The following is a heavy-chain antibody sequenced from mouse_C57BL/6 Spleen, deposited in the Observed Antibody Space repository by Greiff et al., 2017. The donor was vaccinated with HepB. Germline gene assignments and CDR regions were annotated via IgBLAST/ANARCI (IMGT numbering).Heavy chain of an antibody. CDR3: ARSGGYYFDY. J-gene: IGHJ2*01. CDR2: IYPGDGDT. V-gene: IGHV1-80*01. D-gene: IGHD1-1*02. Sequence: VHLVESGAELVKPGASVKISCKASGYAFSSYWMNWVKQRPGKGLEWIGQIYPGDGDTNYNGKFKGKATLTADKSSSTAYMQLSSLTSEDSAVYFCARSGGYYFDYWGQGTTLTVSS. CDR1: GYAFSSYW.